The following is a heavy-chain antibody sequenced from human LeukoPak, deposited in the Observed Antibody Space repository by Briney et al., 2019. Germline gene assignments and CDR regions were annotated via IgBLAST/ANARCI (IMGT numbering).Heavy chain of an antibody. CDR2: IYYSGST. CDR3: AREALWFGELLPTPGAFDI. CDR1: GGSISSYY. V-gene: IGHV4-59*01. J-gene: IGHJ3*02. D-gene: IGHD3-10*01. Sequence: SETLSLTYTVSGGSISSYYWSWIRQPPGKGLEWIGYIYYSGSTNYNPSLKSRVTISVDTSKNQFSLKLSSVTAADTAVYYCAREALWFGELLPTPGAFDIWGQGTMVTVSS.